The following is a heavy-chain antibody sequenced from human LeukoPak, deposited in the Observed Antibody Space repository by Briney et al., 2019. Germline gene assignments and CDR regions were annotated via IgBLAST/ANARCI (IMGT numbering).Heavy chain of an antibody. CDR3: AREAAAAHPDY. J-gene: IGHJ4*02. V-gene: IGHV3-7*05. Sequence: PGGSLRLSCAASGFIFSSYWMSWVRQAPGKGLEWVANIKQDGSEKYYVDSVKGRFTISRDKAKNSLYLQMNSLRAEDTAVYYCAREAAAAHPDYWGQGTLVVVSA. CDR2: IKQDGSEK. CDR1: GFIFSSYW. D-gene: IGHD6-13*01.